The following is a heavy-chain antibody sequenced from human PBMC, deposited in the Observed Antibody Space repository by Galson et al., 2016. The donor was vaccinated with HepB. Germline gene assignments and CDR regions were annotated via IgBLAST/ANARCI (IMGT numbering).Heavy chain of an antibody. CDR1: GASITSYY. CDR3: ARRPGGMNPVDDYFDN. V-gene: IGHV4-59*08. CDR2: IFYGGGT. D-gene: IGHD3-16*01. J-gene: IGHJ4*02. Sequence: SETLSLTCSVSGASITSYYWTWIRQSPGKALEWVGDIFYGGGTRYNASLQSRVTISADMPKNQVFLKLTSVTAADTAEYYCARRPGGMNPVDDYFDNWGLGAVVTVSS.